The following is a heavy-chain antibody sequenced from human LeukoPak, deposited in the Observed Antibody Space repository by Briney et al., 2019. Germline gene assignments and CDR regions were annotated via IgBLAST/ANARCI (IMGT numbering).Heavy chain of an antibody. J-gene: IGHJ4*02. V-gene: IGHV1-18*01. Sequence: ASVKVSCKASGYTFTSYGISWVRQAPGQGLEWMGWISAYNGNTNYAQKLQGRVTMTTDTSTSTAYMELRSLRSDDTAVYYCARELWIAAAGTGRWDYWGQGTLVTVSS. CDR3: ARELWIAAAGTGRWDY. CDR1: GYTFTSYG. CDR2: ISAYNGNT. D-gene: IGHD6-13*01.